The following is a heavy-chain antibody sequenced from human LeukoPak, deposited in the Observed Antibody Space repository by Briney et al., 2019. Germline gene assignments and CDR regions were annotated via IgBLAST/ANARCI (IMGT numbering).Heavy chain of an antibody. V-gene: IGHV1-18*01. CDR3: ARADGTNSGTNAFDV. CDR2: ISTYTGRA. J-gene: IGHJ3*01. CDR1: GYRFNVYD. D-gene: IGHD4-23*01. Sequence: ASVTVSCKTSGYRFNVYDILWVRQAPGHGLDYVGWISTYTGRANYAQKFRGRVSMITDTSTSTAYLELTNLTSSDTGLYYCARADGTNSGTNAFDVWGLGTMVTVAS.